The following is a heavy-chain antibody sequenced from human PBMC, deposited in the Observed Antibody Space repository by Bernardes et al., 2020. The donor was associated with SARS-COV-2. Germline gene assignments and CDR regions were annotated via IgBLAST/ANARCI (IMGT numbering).Heavy chain of an antibody. CDR3: AKKEGKHFDY. V-gene: IGHV3-23*01. D-gene: IGHD3-10*01. CDR1: GFIFSDYV. Sequence: GSLRLSCAASGFIFSDYVMSWVRQAPGKGLEWVSTISGSGVSTYYADSVRGRFTISRDSSKNTLYLQMNSLRVDDTAVYYCAKKEGKHFDYWGQGTLVTVSS. J-gene: IGHJ4*02. CDR2: ISGSGVST.